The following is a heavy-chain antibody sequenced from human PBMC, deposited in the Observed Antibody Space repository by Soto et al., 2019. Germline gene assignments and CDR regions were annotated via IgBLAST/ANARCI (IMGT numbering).Heavy chain of an antibody. Sequence: GGSLRLSCAASGFTFSSYSMNWVRQAPGKGLEWVSYISSSSSTIYADSVRGRFTIFRDNAKNSVYLQMNSLRDEDTAVYYCAIILGGNSDYWGQGTPVTVSS. J-gene: IGHJ4*02. D-gene: IGHD2-15*01. CDR3: AIILGGNSDY. CDR2: ISSSSSTI. V-gene: IGHV3-48*02. CDR1: GFTFSSYS.